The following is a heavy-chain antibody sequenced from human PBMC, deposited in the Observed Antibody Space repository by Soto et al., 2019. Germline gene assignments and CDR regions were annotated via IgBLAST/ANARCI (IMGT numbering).Heavy chain of an antibody. CDR2: IIPISGTT. V-gene: IGHV1-69*13. J-gene: IGHJ6*02. CDR3: ARVRCYNGARHTGDYGMDV. D-gene: IGHD2-8*01. CDR1: GDVFRSYG. Sequence: GXSVKDSCQASGDVFRSYGINWVRQAPVQGLEWMGGIIPISGTTNYSQKFQGRVAITADESTDTVYMELRRLRSDDTAVYLCARVRCYNGARHTGDYGMDVWGQGTTVTVSS.